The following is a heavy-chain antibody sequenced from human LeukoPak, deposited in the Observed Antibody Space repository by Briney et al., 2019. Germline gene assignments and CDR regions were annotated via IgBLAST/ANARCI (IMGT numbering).Heavy chain of an antibody. CDR1: TFTFSDYW. D-gene: IGHD2-8*01. CDR3: ARDLMVGSPFDS. Sequence: GGSLRLSCAASTFTFSDYWMHWVRQAPGKGLVWVSRINSDGSGTRYADSVKGRFTVSRDNAKNTLYLQMNSLTAEDTAVYYCARDLMVGSPFDSWGQGSLVTVSS. CDR2: INSDGSGT. V-gene: IGHV3-74*01. J-gene: IGHJ4*02.